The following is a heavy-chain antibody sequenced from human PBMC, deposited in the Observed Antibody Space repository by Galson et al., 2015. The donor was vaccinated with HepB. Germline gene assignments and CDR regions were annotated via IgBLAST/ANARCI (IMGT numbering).Heavy chain of an antibody. J-gene: IGHJ4*02. Sequence: SLRLSCAASGFTFSDYYMSWVRQAPGKGLDWVSGISASGGSTYYADSVKGRFTISRDNSKSTLYLQMNSLRAEDTAVYYCAKDGGDCSGGNCYYFDYWGQGTLVTVSS. CDR1: GFTFSDYY. D-gene: IGHD2-15*01. CDR2: ISASGGST. V-gene: IGHV3-23*01. CDR3: AKDGGDCSGGNCYYFDY.